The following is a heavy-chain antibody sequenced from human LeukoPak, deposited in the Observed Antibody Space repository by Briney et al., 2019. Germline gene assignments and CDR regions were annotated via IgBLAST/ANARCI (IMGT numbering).Heavy chain of an antibody. V-gene: IGHV1-18*04. Sequence: ASVKVSCKASGYTFTSYYMHWVRQAPGQGLEWMGWISANNGNTNYAQKLQGRVTMTTDTSTSTAYMELRSLRSDDTAVYYCARDRGRAPFDPWGQGTLVTVSS. D-gene: IGHD3-10*01. CDR3: ARDRGRAPFDP. J-gene: IGHJ5*02. CDR2: ISANNGNT. CDR1: GYTFTSYY.